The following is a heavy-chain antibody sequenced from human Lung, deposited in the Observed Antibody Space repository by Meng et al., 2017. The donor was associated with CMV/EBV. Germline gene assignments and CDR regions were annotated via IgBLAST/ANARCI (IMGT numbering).Heavy chain of an antibody. V-gene: IGHV1-46*01. CDR3: ARGLGYAGGTVLGY. J-gene: IGHJ4*02. CDR1: GFSFTSQF. CDR2: INPSHGST. D-gene: IGHD3-16*01. Sequence: ASEXVSXXTSGFSFTSQFMHWVRQAPGPGLEWMGIINPSHGSTTYAQRFQDRVTMTKDTSANTVYMDLSSLVSDDTTVYYCARGLGYAGGTVLGYWGRGTLVTVSS.